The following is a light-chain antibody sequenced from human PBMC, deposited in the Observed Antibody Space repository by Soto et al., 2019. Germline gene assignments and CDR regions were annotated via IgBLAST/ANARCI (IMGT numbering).Light chain of an antibody. Sequence: EIVMTQSPATLSVSPGERATLSCRASQSVSSNLAWYQQKPGQAPRLLIYVASTRATGITARFSGSGSGTEFTLTISSLQSEDFAVYYCQQYNNWPLTFGGGTKVEIK. V-gene: IGKV3-15*01. CDR2: VAS. J-gene: IGKJ4*01. CDR3: QQYNNWPLT. CDR1: QSVSSN.